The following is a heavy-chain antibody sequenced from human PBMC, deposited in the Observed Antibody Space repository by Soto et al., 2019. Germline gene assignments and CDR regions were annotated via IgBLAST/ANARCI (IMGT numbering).Heavy chain of an antibody. Sequence: QVQLQQWGAGLLKPSETLSLTCAVYGGSFSGYYWSWIRQPPGKGLEWIGEINHSGSPNYNPSLKSRATTSVDTSKNQFSLNLSSVTAADTAMYYCAYSACAEDCAFDIWGQGTMGTVS. CDR2: INHSGSP. CDR3: AYSACAEDCAFDI. J-gene: IGHJ3*02. V-gene: IGHV4-34*01. CDR1: GGSFSGYY. D-gene: IGHD2-15*01.